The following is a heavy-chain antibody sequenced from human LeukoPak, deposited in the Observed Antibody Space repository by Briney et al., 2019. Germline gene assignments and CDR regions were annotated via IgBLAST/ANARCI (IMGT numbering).Heavy chain of an antibody. D-gene: IGHD3-10*01. CDR3: ARVLLWFGQADAFDI. CDR2: ISAYNGKT. J-gene: IGHJ3*02. Sequence: GASVKVSCKASGYTFNTYGISWVRQAPGQGVEWMGLISAYNGKTNYAQKLQGRVTMTTDTTTSTAYMDLRSLRSDDTAVYYCARVLLWFGQADAFDIWGQGTMVTVSS. V-gene: IGHV1-18*01. CDR1: GYTFNTYG.